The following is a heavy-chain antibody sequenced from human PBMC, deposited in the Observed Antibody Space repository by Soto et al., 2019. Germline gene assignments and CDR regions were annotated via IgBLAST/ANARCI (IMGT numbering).Heavy chain of an antibody. Sequence: GGSLRLSCAASGFTFSSYAMSWVRQAPGKGLEWVSAISGSGGSTYYADSVKGRFTISRDNSKNTLYLQMNSLRAEDTAVYYCAKDFMYDFWSGYSKPGDDYWGQGTLVTVSS. V-gene: IGHV3-23*01. CDR2: ISGSGGST. CDR3: AKDFMYDFWSGYSKPGDDY. D-gene: IGHD3-3*01. J-gene: IGHJ4*02. CDR1: GFTFSSYA.